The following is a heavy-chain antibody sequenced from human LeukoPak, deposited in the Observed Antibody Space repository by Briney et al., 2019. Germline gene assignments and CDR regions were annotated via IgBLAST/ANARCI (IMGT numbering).Heavy chain of an antibody. V-gene: IGHV1-18*01. CDR2: ISAYNGNT. CDR3: ARDRRSTADWYFDL. CDR1: GYTFTSYG. Sequence: LWASVTVSCKASGYTFTSYGISWVRQAPGQGLEWMGWISAYNGNTNYAQKLQGRVTMTTDTSTSTAYMELRSLRSDDTAVYYCARDRRSTADWYFDLWGRGTLVTVSS. D-gene: IGHD2-2*01. J-gene: IGHJ2*01.